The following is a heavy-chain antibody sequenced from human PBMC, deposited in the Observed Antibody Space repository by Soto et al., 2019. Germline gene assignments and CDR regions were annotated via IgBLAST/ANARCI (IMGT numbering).Heavy chain of an antibody. CDR2: MYYSGGT. V-gene: IGHV4-59*01. J-gene: IGHJ4*02. Sequence: PSGTLSLTCRASGGSLTGYYWSWIRQPPVKGLEWICYMYYSGGTNYSPSLKSRATISVDTSNNQVFLKLASVTAADTAVYYCAREDVPDFWGQGTLVTVSS. CDR3: AREDVPDF. CDR1: GGSLTGYY.